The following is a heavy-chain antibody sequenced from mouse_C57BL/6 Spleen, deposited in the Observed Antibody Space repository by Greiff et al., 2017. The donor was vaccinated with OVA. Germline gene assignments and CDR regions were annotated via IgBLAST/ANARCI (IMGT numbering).Heavy chain of an antibody. CDR3: ARSDTTDEGAMDY. J-gene: IGHJ4*01. CDR1: GYTFTSYW. Sequence: QVQLKQPGAELVKPGASVKLSCKASGYTFTSYWMHWVKQRPGQGLEWIGMIHPNSGSTNYNEKFKSKATLTVDKSSSTAYMQLSSLTSEDSAVYYCARSDTTDEGAMDYWGQGTSVTVSS. CDR2: IHPNSGST. V-gene: IGHV1-64*01. D-gene: IGHD1-1*01.